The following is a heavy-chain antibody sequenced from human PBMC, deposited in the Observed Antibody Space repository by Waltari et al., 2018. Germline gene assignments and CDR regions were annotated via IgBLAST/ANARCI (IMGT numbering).Heavy chain of an antibody. CDR3: ARADYYGSLDP. J-gene: IGHJ5*02. CDR1: GGSISSSSYY. Sequence: QLQLQESGPGLVKPSETLSLTCPVSGGSISSSSYYWGWIRQPPGKGLEWIGSIYYSGSTYYNPSLKSRVTISVDTSKNQFSLKLSSVTAADTAVYYCARADYYGSLDPWGQGTLVTVSS. V-gene: IGHV4-39*01. D-gene: IGHD3-10*01. CDR2: IYYSGST.